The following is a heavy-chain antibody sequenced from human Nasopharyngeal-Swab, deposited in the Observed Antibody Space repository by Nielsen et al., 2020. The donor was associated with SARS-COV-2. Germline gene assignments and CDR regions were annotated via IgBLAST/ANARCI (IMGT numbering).Heavy chain of an antibody. Sequence: GGSLRLSCAASGFTFSSYAMSWVRQAPGKGLEWVSAISGSGGSTYYADSVKGRFTISRDNSKNTLYLQMNSLRAEDTAVYYCARGPAARGYFDCWGQGSLVTVSS. CDR3: ARGPAARGYFDC. CDR1: GFTFSSYA. CDR2: ISGSGGST. J-gene: IGHJ4*02. V-gene: IGHV3-23*01. D-gene: IGHD2-2*01.